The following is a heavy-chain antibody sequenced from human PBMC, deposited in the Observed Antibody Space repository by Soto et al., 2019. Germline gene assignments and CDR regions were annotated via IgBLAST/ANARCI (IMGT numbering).Heavy chain of an antibody. J-gene: IGHJ6*02. V-gene: IGHV1-18*01. CDR1: GYTFTSYG. D-gene: IGHD6-19*01. CDR3: AREGIAVAGSGGTVYYGMDV. Sequence: ASVKVSCKASGYTFTSYGISWVRQAPGQGLEWLGWISAYNGNTNYAQKLQGRVTMTTDTSTSTAYMELRSLRSDDTAVYYCAREGIAVAGSGGTVYYGMDVWGQGTTVTVSS. CDR2: ISAYNGNT.